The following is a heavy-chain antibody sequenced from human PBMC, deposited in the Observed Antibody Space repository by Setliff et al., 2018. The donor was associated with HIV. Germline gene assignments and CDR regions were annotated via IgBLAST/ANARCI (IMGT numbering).Heavy chain of an antibody. CDR1: GDSVSSNSAA. D-gene: IGHD6-19*01. J-gene: IGHJ4*02. Sequence: SQTLSLTCAISGDSVSSNSAAWNWVRQSPSRGPEWLGRTYFRSKWYNNYAASVEGRITISPDTSRNEFSLQLNSVTPEDTAVYYCARGSYGSVLLWGQGTLVTVSS. CDR3: ARGSYGSVLL. CDR2: TYFRSKWYN. V-gene: IGHV6-1*01.